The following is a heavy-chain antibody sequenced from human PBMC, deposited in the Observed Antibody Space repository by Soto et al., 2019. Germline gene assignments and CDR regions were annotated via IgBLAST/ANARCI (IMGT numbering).Heavy chain of an antibody. D-gene: IGHD4-17*01. CDR2: VSGSGGNR. CDR3: AKQDSGDVDH. V-gene: IGHV3-23*01. Sequence: EVQLLESGGSLVQPGGSLRLSCAASGFTFTTYAMTWVRQAPGKGLEWVSTVSGSGGNRHYADSVKGLFTISRDNSKNMLYLQMNSLRAEDTAVYYCAKQDSGDVDHWGQGTLVTVSS. CDR1: GFTFTTYA. J-gene: IGHJ4*02.